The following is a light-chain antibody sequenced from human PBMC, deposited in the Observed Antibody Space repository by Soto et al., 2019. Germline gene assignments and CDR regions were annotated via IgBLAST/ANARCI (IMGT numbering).Light chain of an antibody. J-gene: IGLJ1*01. Sequence: QSSLTQPASVSGSPGQSITISCTGTSSDVGGYRYVSWYQHHPGKAPKLMIYEVTNRPSGVSNRFSGSKSGNTASLTISGLQAEDEADYCCSSYTTRNTLVFGTGTKVTVL. CDR2: EVT. V-gene: IGLV2-14*01. CDR1: SSDVGGYRY. CDR3: SSYTTRNTLV.